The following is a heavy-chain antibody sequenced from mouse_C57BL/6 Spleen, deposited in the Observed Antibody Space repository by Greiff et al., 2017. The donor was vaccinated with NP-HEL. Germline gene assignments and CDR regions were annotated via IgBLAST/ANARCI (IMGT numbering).Heavy chain of an antibody. CDR3: ASRDDYDWYFDV. CDR1: GYTFTSYW. CDR2: IYPGSGST. Sequence: QVQLQQSGAELVKPGASVKMSCKASGYTFTSYWITWVKQRPGQGLEWIGDIYPGSGSTNYNEKFKSKATLTVDTSSSTAYMQLSSLTSEDSAVYYCASRDDYDWYFDVWGTGTTVTVSS. V-gene: IGHV1-55*01. J-gene: IGHJ1*03. D-gene: IGHD2-4*01.